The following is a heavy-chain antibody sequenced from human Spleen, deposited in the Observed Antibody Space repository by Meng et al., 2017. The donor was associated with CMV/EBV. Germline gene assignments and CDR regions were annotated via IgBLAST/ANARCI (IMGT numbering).Heavy chain of an antibody. CDR1: GFTFSNYW. CDR3: ARGGTFDWNYEDY. CDR2: INWNSGST. V-gene: IGHV3-20*04. Sequence: GGSLRLSCTTSGFTFSNYWMSWVRQAPGKGLEWVSGINWNSGSTGYADSVKGRFTISRDIAKKSLYLQMKSLRAEDTALYYCARGGTFDWNYEDYWGQGTLVTVSS. D-gene: IGHD1-7*01. J-gene: IGHJ4*02.